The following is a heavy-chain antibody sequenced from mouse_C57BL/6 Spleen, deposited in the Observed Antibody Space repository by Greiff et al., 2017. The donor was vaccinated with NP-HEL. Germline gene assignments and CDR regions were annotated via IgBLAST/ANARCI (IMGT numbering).Heavy chain of an antibody. CDR2: INPSTGGT. D-gene: IGHD2-3*01. J-gene: IGHJ4*01. CDR3: ARSGDGYSYYYAMDY. CDR1: GYSFTGYY. V-gene: IGHV1-42*01. Sequence: VQLQQSGPELVKPGASVKISCKASGYSFTGYYMNWVKQSPEKSLEWIGEINPSTGGTTYNQKFKAKATLTVDKSSSTAYMQLKSLTSEDSAVYYCARSGDGYSYYYAMDYWGQGTSVTVSS.